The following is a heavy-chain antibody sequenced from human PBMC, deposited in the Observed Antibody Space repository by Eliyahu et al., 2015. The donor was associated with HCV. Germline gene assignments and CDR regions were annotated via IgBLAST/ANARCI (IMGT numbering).Heavy chain of an antibody. CDR2: IWYDGSNK. V-gene: IGHV3-33*01. D-gene: IGHD3-9*01. CDR1: GFTFSSFG. J-gene: IGHJ4*02. CDR3: ARDSGILTGYYTHLKPDY. Sequence: QVQLVESGGGVVQPGRSLRLSCAASGFTFSSFGGXWVRQAQGKGLEWVAVIWYDGSNKYYADSVKGRFTISRDNSKNTLYLLMNSLRAEDTAVYYCARDSGILTGYYTHLKPDYWGQGTLVTVSS.